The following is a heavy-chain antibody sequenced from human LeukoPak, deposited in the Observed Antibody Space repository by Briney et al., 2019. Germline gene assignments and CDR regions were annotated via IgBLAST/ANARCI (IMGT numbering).Heavy chain of an antibody. CDR2: IKTRGST. J-gene: IGHJ4*02. V-gene: IGHV4-4*07. D-gene: IGHD2-21*02. CDR1: GASISSYY. CDR3: ARERAYCGGDCYYYFDY. Sequence: SETLSLTCTVSGASISSYYWSWIRQVAGKGLEWIGVIKTRGSTNYNPSLKSRVTMSVDTSKNQFSLKLSSVTAADTAVYYCARERAYCGGDCYYYFDYWGQGTLVTVSS.